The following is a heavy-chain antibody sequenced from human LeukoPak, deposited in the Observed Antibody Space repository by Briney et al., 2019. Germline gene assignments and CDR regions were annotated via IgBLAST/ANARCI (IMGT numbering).Heavy chain of an antibody. CDR2: ISGSGGST. CDR1: GFTFSSYA. CDR3: AKGAGECSGGSCYLPQPYY. D-gene: IGHD2-15*01. V-gene: IGHV3-23*01. Sequence: QPGGSLRLSCAASGFTFSSYAMSWVRQAPGKGLEWVSAISGSGGSTYYADSVKGRFTISRDNSKNTLYLQMNSLRAEDTAVYYCAKGAGECSGGSCYLPQPYYWGQGTLVTVSS. J-gene: IGHJ4*02.